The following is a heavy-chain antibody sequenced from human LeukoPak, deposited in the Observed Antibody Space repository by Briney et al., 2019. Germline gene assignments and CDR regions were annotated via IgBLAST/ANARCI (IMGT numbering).Heavy chain of an antibody. CDR2: ISGSGGST. CDR1: GFTFSSYA. Sequence: GGSLRLSCAASGFTFSSYAMSWVRQAPGKGLEWVSAISGSGGSTYYADSVKGRFTISRDNAKNSLYLQMNSLRAEDTAVYYCARWAGMGLRLGELSSTLDYWGQGTLVTVSS. J-gene: IGHJ4*02. D-gene: IGHD3-16*02. CDR3: ARWAGMGLRLGELSSTLDY. V-gene: IGHV3-23*01.